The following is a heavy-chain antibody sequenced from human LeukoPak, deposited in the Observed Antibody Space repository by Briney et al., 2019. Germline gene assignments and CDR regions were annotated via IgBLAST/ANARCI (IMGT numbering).Heavy chain of an antibody. CDR3: ARRDTASDFDY. D-gene: IGHD5-18*01. V-gene: IGHV4-59*01. J-gene: IGHJ4*02. CDR2: MYNSGST. Sequence: SETLSLTCTVSGDSISSYYWTWIRQPPGKGLEWIGYMYNSGSTNYNPSLKSRVTILVDTSKNQFSLKLSSVTAAVTAVYYCARRDTASDFDYWGQGILVTVCS. CDR1: GDSISSYY.